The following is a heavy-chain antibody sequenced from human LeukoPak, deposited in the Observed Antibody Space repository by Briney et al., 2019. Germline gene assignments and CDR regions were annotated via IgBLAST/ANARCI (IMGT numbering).Heavy chain of an antibody. V-gene: IGHV3-7*01. D-gene: IGHD3-10*01. CDR1: GFTFSSYW. CDR3: ARVGDYYGSGIEIDY. CDR2: IKQDGSEK. J-gene: IGHJ4*02. Sequence: QPGGSLRLSCAASGFTFSSYWMSWVRQAPGKGLEWVANIKQDGSEKYYVDSVKGRFTISRDNAKNSLYLQMNSLRAEDTAVYYCARVGDYYGSGIEIDYWGQGTLVTVSS.